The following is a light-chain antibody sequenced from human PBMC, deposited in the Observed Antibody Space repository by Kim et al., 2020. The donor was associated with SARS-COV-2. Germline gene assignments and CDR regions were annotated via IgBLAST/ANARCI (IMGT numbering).Light chain of an antibody. CDR2: GKN. CDR3: NSRDSNGNEW. J-gene: IGLJ2*01. Sequence: SSELTQDPAVSVALGQTVRITCQGDSLRSYYASWYQQKPGQAPVLVIYGKNNRPSGIPDRFSGSSSGNTASLTITGAQAGDEADYYCNSRDSNGNEWVGG. CDR1: SLRSYY. V-gene: IGLV3-19*01.